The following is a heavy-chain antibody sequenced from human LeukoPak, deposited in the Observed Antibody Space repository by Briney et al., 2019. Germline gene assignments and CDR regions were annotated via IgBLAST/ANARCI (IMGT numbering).Heavy chain of an antibody. V-gene: IGHV4-59*08. CDR1: GGSISSYY. CDR3: ARHSSGYSYDY. J-gene: IGHJ4*02. Sequence: SETLSLTCTVSGGSISSYYWRWIRQPPGKGLEWIGYIYDSGSTNYDPSLKSRLTISVDTSKNQFSLKLRSVTAADTAVYYCARHSSGYSYDYWGQGTLVTVSS. CDR2: IYDSGST. D-gene: IGHD5-18*01.